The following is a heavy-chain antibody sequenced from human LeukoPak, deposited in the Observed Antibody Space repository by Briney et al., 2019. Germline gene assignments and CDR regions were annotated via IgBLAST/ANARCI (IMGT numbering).Heavy chain of an antibody. CDR2: IYWNDDK. CDR1: GFSLSTRGVG. D-gene: IGHD2-2*02. Sequence: SGPTLVNPPQTLTLTCTFSGFSLSTRGVGVGWIRQPPGKALEWLSLIYWNDDKRYSPSLKSRLTITKDTSKNQVVLTMTNMDPVDTATYYCAHSEDIVVVPAAIANWFDPWGQGTLVTVSS. V-gene: IGHV2-5*01. J-gene: IGHJ5*02. CDR3: AHSEDIVVVPAAIANWFDP.